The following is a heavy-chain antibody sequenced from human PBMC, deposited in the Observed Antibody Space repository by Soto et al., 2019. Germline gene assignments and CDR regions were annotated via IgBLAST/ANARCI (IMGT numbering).Heavy chain of an antibody. CDR3: AKVNVPRITMI. Sequence: SETLSLTCTVSCGSISSSSYYRGWIRQPPGKGLEWIGSIYYSGSTYYNPSLKSRVTISVDTSKNQFSLKLSSVTAADTAVYYCAKVNVPRITMIWGQGTMVTVSS. V-gene: IGHV4-39*01. CDR2: IYYSGST. J-gene: IGHJ3*02. CDR1: CGSISSSSYY. D-gene: IGHD3-10*01.